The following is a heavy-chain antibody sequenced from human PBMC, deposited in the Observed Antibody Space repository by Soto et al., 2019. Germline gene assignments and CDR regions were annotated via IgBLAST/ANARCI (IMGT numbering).Heavy chain of an antibody. J-gene: IGHJ4*02. V-gene: IGHV1-3*01. CDR3: ARDTGDGTFDF. D-gene: IGHD2-8*02. Sequence: ASVKVSCKASGYTFRSYAMHWVRQAPGQRLEWMGWINAGYGNTKSSQKFQDSVTISGDTSASTAYMELTSLRSEDTAVYYCARDTGDGTFDFWGQGTLVTVSS. CDR1: GYTFRSYA. CDR2: INAGYGNT.